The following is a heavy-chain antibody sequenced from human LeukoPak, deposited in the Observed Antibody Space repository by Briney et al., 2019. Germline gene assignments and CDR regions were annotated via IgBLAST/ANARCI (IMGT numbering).Heavy chain of an antibody. Sequence: SCKASGFTFSSYAMSWVRQAPGKGLEWVGRSRNKANRYTTEYAASVQGRFTISRDDSKNSLYLQMNNLKTEDTAVYYCARNYYMDVWGKGTTVTVSS. CDR1: GFTFSSYA. V-gene: IGHV3-72*01. J-gene: IGHJ6*03. CDR3: ARNYYMDV. CDR2: SRNKANRYTT.